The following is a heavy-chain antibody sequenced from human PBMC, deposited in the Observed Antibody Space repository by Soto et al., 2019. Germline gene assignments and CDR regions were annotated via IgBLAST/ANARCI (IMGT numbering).Heavy chain of an antibody. V-gene: IGHV3-11*01. CDR1: GFTFSDYY. D-gene: IGHD5-12*01. CDR2: ISSSGSTI. Sequence: QVQLVESGGGLVKPGGSLRLSCAASGFTFSDYYMIWIRQALGKGLEWGSYISSSGSTIYYADSVKGRFTISRDNAKNSLYLKMNSLRAEDTAVYYCARERFPWLRDPSGMDVWGQGTTVTVSS. J-gene: IGHJ6*02. CDR3: ARERFPWLRDPSGMDV.